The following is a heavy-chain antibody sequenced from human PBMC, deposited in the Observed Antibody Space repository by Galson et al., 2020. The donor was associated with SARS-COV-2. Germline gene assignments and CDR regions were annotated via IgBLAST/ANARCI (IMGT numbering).Heavy chain of an antibody. CDR3: ARDGTAMVTNGFDI. J-gene: IGHJ3*02. V-gene: IGHV1-2*02. D-gene: IGHD5-18*01. CDR2: INPNSGGT. CDR1: GYTFTGYY. Sequence: ASVKVSCTASGYTFTGYYMHWVRQPPGQGLEWMGWINPNSGGTNYAQKFQGRVTMTRDTSISIAYMELSRLRSDDTAVYYCARDGTAMVTNGFDIWGQGTMVTVSS.